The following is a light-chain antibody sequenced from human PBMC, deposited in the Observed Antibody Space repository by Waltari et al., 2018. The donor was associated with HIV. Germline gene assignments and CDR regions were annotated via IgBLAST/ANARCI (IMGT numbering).Light chain of an antibody. CDR2: DGS. V-gene: IGLV2-8*01. CDR1: NSHACGYNY. CDR3: TSYAGSNNLNVV. Sequence: QSALTQPHSAAGPPGQSVTISCTGTNSHACGYNYVPWYHQHPGKAPKLMIYDGSKRPSGVPVRFSGSKSGDTASLTVSGLQAEDEAEYYCTSYAGSNNLNVVFGGGTKLTVL. J-gene: IGLJ2*01.